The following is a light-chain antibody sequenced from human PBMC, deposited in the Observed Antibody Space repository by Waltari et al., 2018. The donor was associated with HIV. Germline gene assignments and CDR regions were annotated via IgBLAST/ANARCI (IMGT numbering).Light chain of an antibody. CDR3: AAYDDNLPGWM. Sequence: QSVLTQPPSASGTPGQRVTISCSGSSSNIGSNSVFWYQQFPGTAPKVLIYRNYPRPSWVPDRFSASRSGTSASLVISGLRSEDEADYYCAAYDDNLPGWMFGGGTKLTAL. CDR1: SSNIGSNS. V-gene: IGLV1-47*01. J-gene: IGLJ3*02. CDR2: RNY.